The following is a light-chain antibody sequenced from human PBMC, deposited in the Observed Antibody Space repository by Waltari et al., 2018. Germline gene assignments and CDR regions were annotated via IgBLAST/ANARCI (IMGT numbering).Light chain of an antibody. CDR3: SSYGGRNNLL. V-gene: IGLV2-8*01. CDR1: SSDIGGFTY. J-gene: IGLJ3*02. Sequence: QSALTQPPSASGSPGQSVTISCTGTSSDIGGFTYVSWYQQNPGQAPNLLIYEVNKRPSGIPDRFSGCKSGNTASLTVSGLQAEDEAEYYCSSYGGRNNLLFGEGTKLTVL. CDR2: EVN.